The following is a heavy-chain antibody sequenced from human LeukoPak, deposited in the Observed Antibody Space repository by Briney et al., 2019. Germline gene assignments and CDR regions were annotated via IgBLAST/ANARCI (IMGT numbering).Heavy chain of an antibody. J-gene: IGHJ4*02. CDR2: IYYSGST. CDR3: ARHDYGDCLPNKGY. CDR1: GGSFSGYH. D-gene: IGHD4-17*01. V-gene: IGHV4-59*08. Sequence: SETLSLTCAVYGGSFSGYHWSWIRQPPGKGLEWIGYIYYSGSTNYNPSLKSRVTISVDTSKNQFSLKLSSVTAADTAVCYCARHDYGDCLPNKGYWGQGTLVTVSS.